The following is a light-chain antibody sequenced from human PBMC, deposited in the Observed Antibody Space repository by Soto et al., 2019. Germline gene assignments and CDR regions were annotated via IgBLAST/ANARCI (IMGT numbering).Light chain of an antibody. CDR1: QDISNY. V-gene: IGKV1-33*01. CDR3: QQYDNLLT. CDR2: YAS. J-gene: IGKJ4*01. Sequence: DIQMTQSPSSLSASVGDRVTITCQASQDISNYLNWYQQKPGKAPKLLIYYASNLETGVPSSFSGSGSGTDFTFTISSLQPEDIATYYCQQYDNLLTFGGGTKVEIK.